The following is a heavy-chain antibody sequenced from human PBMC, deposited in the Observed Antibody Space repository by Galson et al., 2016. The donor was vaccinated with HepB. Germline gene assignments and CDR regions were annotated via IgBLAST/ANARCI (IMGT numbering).Heavy chain of an antibody. Sequence: SVKVSCKASGYTFTSYGISWVRQAPGQGLEWMGWISAYNGNTDYAQNFQGRITMTTDASTSTAYMAVRSLKSDDTAIYYFARSGIIRVNSFEPWGQGTLVIVSS. J-gene: IGHJ5*02. CDR3: ARSGIIRVNSFEP. V-gene: IGHV1-18*01. D-gene: IGHD3-10*01. CDR2: ISAYNGNT. CDR1: GYTFTSYG.